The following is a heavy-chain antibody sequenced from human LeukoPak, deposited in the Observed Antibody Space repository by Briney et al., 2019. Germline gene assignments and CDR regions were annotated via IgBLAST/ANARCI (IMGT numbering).Heavy chain of an antibody. V-gene: IGHV4-34*01. J-gene: IGHJ5*02. D-gene: IGHD5-18*01. CDR2: INHSGST. Sequence: SETLSLTCAVYGGSFGSYYWTWIRQPPGKGLEWIGEINHSGSTYYNPSLKSRVTISIDTSKNQFFLQLSSVTAADTAVYYCARTDTAMVRAWFDPWGQGTLVTVSS. CDR1: GGSFGSYY. CDR3: ARTDTAMVRAWFDP.